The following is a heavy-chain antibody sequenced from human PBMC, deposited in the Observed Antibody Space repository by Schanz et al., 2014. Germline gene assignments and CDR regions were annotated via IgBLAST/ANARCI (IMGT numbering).Heavy chain of an antibody. V-gene: IGHV3-23*04. J-gene: IGHJ4*02. CDR1: GFTFRRYG. CDR2: IAGDGGGP. CDR3: ARGSGTFDS. Sequence: EVQLVESGGGLVQPGGSLRLSCVASGFTFRRYGMRWVRQAPGKGLEWVSVIAGDGGGPNYVDSVKGRFTISRDNSDNTLYLQMNNLRAEDTAVYYCARGSGTFDSWSQGTLVTVSS. D-gene: IGHD3-3*01.